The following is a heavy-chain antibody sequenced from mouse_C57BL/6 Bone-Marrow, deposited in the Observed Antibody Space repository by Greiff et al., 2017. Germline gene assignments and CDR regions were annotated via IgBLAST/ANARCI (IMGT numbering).Heavy chain of an antibody. D-gene: IGHD2-5*01. CDR2: ISNGGGST. CDR3: ARHHYSNYEDAMDY. J-gene: IGHJ4*01. V-gene: IGHV5-12*01. CDR1: GFTFSDYY. Sequence: EVQGVESGGGLVQPGGSLKLSCAASGFTFSDYYMYWVRQTPEKRLEWVAYISNGGGSTYYPDTVKGRFTISRDNAKNTLYLQMGRLKSEDTAMYYCARHHYSNYEDAMDYWGQGTSVTVYS.